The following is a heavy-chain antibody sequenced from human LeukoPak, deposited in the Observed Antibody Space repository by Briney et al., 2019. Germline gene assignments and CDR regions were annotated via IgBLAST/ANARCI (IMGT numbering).Heavy chain of an antibody. J-gene: IGHJ4*02. Sequence: PGRSLRLSCAASGFTFSNHGMHWVRQAPGKGLEWVAVIWYDGSSKYYADSVKGRFTISRDNSKNTVYLQMNSLRAEDTAVYYCARDKAARHLDYWGQGALVTVSS. CDR1: GFTFSNHG. CDR2: IWYDGSSK. CDR3: ARDKAARHLDY. V-gene: IGHV3-33*08. D-gene: IGHD6-13*01.